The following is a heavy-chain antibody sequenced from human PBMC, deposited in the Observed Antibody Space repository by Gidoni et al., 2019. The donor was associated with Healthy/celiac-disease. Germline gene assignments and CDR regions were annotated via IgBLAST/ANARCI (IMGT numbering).Heavy chain of an antibody. Sequence: QVQLPQWGAGLLKPSETLSLTCAVYGGSFSGYYWSWIRQPPGKGLEWIGEINHSGSTNYNPSLKSRGTISVDTSKNQFSLKLSSVTAADTAVYYCARTAGGHYYESSGYRRFDPWGQGTLVTVSS. D-gene: IGHD3-22*01. V-gene: IGHV4-34*01. J-gene: IGHJ5*02. CDR1: GGSFSGYY. CDR3: ARTAGGHYYESSGYRRFDP. CDR2: INHSGST.